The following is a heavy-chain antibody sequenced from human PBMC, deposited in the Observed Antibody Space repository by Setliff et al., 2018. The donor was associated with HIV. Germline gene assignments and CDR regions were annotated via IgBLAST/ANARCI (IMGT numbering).Heavy chain of an antibody. V-gene: IGHV3-53*01. D-gene: IGHD3-16*01. CDR3: ARDRIESALNY. CDR1: GFTVSSNY. Sequence: GGSLRLSCAASGFTVSSNYMSWVRQAPGKGLEWVSVISANGGASKYADSVAGRFTISRDNAKNSLYLQMNSLRAEDTAVYYCARDRIESALNYWGQGTLVTVSS. CDR2: ISANGGAS. J-gene: IGHJ4*02.